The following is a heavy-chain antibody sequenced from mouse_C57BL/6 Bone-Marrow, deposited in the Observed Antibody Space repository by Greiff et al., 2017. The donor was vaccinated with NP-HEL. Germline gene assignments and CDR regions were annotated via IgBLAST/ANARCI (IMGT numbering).Heavy chain of an antibody. CDR1: GFTFSSYA. CDR3: ARRNDYWAYFDY. V-gene: IGHV5-4*03. CDR2: ISDGGSYT. Sequence: EVKLMESGGGLVKPGGSLKLSCAASGFTFSSYAMSWVRQTPEKRLEWVATISDGGSYTYYPDNVKGRFTISRDNAKNNLYLQMSHLKSEDTAMYYCARRNDYWAYFDYWGQGTTLTVSS. J-gene: IGHJ2*01. D-gene: IGHD2-4*01.